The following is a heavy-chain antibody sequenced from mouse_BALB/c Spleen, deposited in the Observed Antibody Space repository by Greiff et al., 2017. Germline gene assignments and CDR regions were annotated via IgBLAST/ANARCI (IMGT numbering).Heavy chain of an antibody. Sequence: EVKLVESGGGLVKPGGSLKLSCAASGFTFSSYTMSWVRQTPEKRLEWVATISSGGSYTYYPDSVKGRFTISRDNAKNTLYLQMSSLKSEDTAMYYCTRGTGDGYDWYFDVWGAGTTVTVSS. CDR3: TRGTGDGYDWYFDV. J-gene: IGHJ1*01. D-gene: IGHD2-3*01. CDR2: ISSGGSYT. CDR1: GFTFSSYT. V-gene: IGHV5-6-4*01.